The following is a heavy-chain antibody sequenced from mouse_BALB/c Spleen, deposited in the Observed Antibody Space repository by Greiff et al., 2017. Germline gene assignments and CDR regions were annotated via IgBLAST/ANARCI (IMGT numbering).Heavy chain of an antibody. CDR2: ISSGSSTI. CDR3: ARLRSAMDY. J-gene: IGHJ4*01. V-gene: IGHV5-17*02. D-gene: IGHD1-1*01. Sequence: VQLKESGGGLVQPGGSRKLSCAASGFTFSSFGMHWVRQAPEKGLEWVAYISSGSSTIYYADTVKGRFTISRDNPKNTLFLQMTSLRSEDTAMYYCARLRSAMDYWGQGTSVTVSS. CDR1: GFTFSSFG.